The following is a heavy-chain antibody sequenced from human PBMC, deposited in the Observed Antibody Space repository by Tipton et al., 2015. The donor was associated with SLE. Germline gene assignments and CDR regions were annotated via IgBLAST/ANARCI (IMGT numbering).Heavy chain of an antibody. Sequence: QSGPEVKKPGSSVKVSCKASGGTFSSYAISWVRQAPGQGLEWMGWITVYNGNTKYAQKFQDRVTITRNTSISTAYMELSSLRSEDPAVYYCARGVAAGDWGQGTLVTVSS. CDR1: GGTFSSYA. CDR2: ITVYNGNT. D-gene: IGHD6-13*01. V-gene: IGHV1-8*03. CDR3: ARGVAAGD. J-gene: IGHJ4*02.